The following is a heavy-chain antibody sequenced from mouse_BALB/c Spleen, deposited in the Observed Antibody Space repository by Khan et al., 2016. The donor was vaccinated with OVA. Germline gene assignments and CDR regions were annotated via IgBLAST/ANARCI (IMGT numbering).Heavy chain of an antibody. V-gene: IGHV2-3*01. Sequence: VQLQESGPGLVAPSQSLSITCTVSGFSLTSYGVTWVRQPPGKGLEWLGVIWGDGNTNYHSTLISRLIISTDISTSQVFLKLNSLQTDDTATYYCAKFTPDYYAMDYWGQGTSVTVSS. CDR3: AKFTPDYYAMDY. CDR1: GFSLTSYG. D-gene: IGHD1-1*01. CDR2: IWGDGNT. J-gene: IGHJ4*01.